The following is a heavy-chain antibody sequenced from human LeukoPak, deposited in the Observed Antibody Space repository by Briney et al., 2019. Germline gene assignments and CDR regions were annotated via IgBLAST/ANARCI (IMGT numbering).Heavy chain of an antibody. CDR1: GFTFSSYA. J-gene: IGHJ6*02. CDR3: ASSRDSSGPYPPHYYYYGMDV. Sequence: PGGSLRLSCAASGFTFSSYAMGWVRQAPGKGLEWVSAISGSGGSTYYADSVKGRFTICRDNSKNTLYLQMNSLRAEDTAVYYCASSRDSSGPYPPHYYYYGMDVWGQGTTVTVSS. D-gene: IGHD3-22*01. V-gene: IGHV3-23*01. CDR2: ISGSGGST.